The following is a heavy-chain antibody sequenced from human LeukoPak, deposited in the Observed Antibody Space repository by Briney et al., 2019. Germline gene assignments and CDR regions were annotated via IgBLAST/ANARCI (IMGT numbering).Heavy chain of an antibody. J-gene: IGHJ4*02. CDR3: AREGVVGATANHYDY. V-gene: IGHV3-48*01. D-gene: IGHD1-26*01. CDR2: ITFSSSII. Sequence: GGSLRLSCAASGFTFSSYAMNWVRQAPGKGLEWVSYITFSSSIIYYADSVKGRFTISRDNAKNSLYLQMNGLRAEDTAVYYCAREGVVGATANHYDYWGLGSLVTVSS. CDR1: GFTFSSYA.